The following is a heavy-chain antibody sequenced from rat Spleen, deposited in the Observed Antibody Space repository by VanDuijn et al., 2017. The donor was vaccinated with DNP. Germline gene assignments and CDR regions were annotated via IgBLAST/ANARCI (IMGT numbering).Heavy chain of an antibody. CDR3: TTAIAAGFAY. J-gene: IGHJ3*01. CDR1: GFTFSDYY. Sequence: EVQLVESGGDLVQPGRSLKLFCAASGFTFSDYYMAWVRQAPTKGLEWVATISTSGNRPYYPDSVKGRFTISRDNAKSSLYLQMNSLKSEDTATYYCTTAIAAGFAYWGQGTLVTVSS. D-gene: IGHD1-2*01. V-gene: IGHV5-20*01. CDR2: ISTSGNRP.